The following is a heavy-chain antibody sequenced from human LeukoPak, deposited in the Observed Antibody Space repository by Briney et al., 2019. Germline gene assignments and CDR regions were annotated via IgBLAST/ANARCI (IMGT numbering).Heavy chain of an antibody. D-gene: IGHD4-23*01. CDR1: GFTVSTNY. J-gene: IGHJ4*02. CDR2: IYSGGST. CDR3: AREGGDLRWKNRFDF. Sequence: GGSLRLSCAASGFTVSTNYMSWVRQAPGKGLEWVSVIYSGGSTYYADSVKGRFTISRDNSKNTLSLQMNSLRAEDTAVYYCAREGGDLRWKNRFDFWGQGTLVTVSS. V-gene: IGHV3-66*02.